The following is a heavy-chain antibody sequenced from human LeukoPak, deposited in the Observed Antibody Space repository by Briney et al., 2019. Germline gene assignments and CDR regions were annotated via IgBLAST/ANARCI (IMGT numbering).Heavy chain of an antibody. J-gene: IGHJ4*02. D-gene: IGHD3-22*01. CDR2: IYYSGST. V-gene: IGHV4-59*01. CDR1: GGSIGSYY. CDR3: AREYDSSGYIGTFDY. Sequence: SETLSLACTVSGGSIGSYYWSWIRQPPGKGLEWIGYIYYSGSTNYNPSLKSRVTISVDTSKNQFSLKLSSVTAADTAVYYCAREYDSSGYIGTFDYWGQGTLVTVSS.